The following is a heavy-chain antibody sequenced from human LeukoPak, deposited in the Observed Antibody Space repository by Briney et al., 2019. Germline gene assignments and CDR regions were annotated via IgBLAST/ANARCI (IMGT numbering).Heavy chain of an antibody. CDR2: IYHSGST. V-gene: IGHV4-38-2*02. Sequence: SETLSLTCTVSGYSISSGYYWGWIRQPPGKGLEWIGSIYHSGSTYYNPSLKSRVTISVDTSKNQFSLKLSSVTAADTAVYYCARGGVGDPLDYWGQGTLVTVSS. D-gene: IGHD1-26*01. CDR1: GYSISSGYY. CDR3: ARGGVGDPLDY. J-gene: IGHJ4*02.